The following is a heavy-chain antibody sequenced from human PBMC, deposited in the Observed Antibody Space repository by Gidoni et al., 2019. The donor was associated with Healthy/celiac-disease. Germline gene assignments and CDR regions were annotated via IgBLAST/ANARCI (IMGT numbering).Heavy chain of an antibody. CDR2: IYSGGST. D-gene: IGHD3-10*01. J-gene: IGHJ4*02. Sequence: EVQLVESGGGLVQPGGSLRLSCSASGFTVSSNYMSWVRQAPGKGRGWVSVIYSGGSTYYADAVKGRFTISRDNSKNTLYLQMNSLRAEDTAVYYCARGGGVRGVTEFDYWGQGTLVTVSS. CDR1: GFTVSSNY. CDR3: ARGGGVRGVTEFDY. V-gene: IGHV3-66*01.